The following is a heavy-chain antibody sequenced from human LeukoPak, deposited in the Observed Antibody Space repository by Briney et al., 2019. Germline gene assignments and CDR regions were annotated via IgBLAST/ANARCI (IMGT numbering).Heavy chain of an antibody. V-gene: IGHV3-48*04. CDR1: GFTFSSHS. Sequence: GGSLRLSCVASGFTFSSHSMNWVRQAPGKGLEWVSYISPSSSTIYYADSVKGRFTISRDNAKNSLYLQMNSLRAEDTAVYYCARDQGDYGGNSGADYWGQGTLVTVSS. CDR3: ARDQGDYGGNSGADY. D-gene: IGHD4-23*01. J-gene: IGHJ4*02. CDR2: ISPSSSTI.